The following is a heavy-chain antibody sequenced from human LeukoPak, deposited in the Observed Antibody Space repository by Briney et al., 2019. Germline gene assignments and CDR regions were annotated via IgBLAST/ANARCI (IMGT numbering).Heavy chain of an antibody. CDR2: ISWNSGSI. CDR1: GFTFDDYA. J-gene: IGHJ3*02. Sequence: GRSLRLSCAASGFTFDDYAMHWVRQAPGKDLEWVSGISWNSGSIGYADSVKGRFTISRDNDKNSLYLQMNSLRAEDTALYYCAKDWSDSSGYYAFDIWGQGTMVTVSS. D-gene: IGHD3-22*01. CDR3: AKDWSDSSGYYAFDI. V-gene: IGHV3-9*01.